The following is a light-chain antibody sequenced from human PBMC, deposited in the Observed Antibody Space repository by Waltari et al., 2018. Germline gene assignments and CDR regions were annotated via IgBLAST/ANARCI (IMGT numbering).Light chain of an antibody. J-gene: IGLJ1*01. CDR2: DDS. V-gene: IGLV3-21*03. Sequence: SYVLTQPASVSVAPGKTARITCEGNNIGGKTVHWYQLRPGQDPVLVVQDDSDRPSGIPERSSGANSGNTATLTISGVEVGDEGDYYCQVWEGSSDHYVFGTGTAVSV. CDR3: QVWEGSSDHYV. CDR1: NIGGKT.